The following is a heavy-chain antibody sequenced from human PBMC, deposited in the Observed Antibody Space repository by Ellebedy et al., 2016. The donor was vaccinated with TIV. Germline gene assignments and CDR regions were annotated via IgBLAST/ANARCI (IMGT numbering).Heavy chain of an antibody. Sequence: ETLSLXXTVSGGSINSGGYSWSWIRQPPGKGLEWVSGISWNGGGIGYADSVKGRFTISRDNSKNTLYLQMNSLRAEDTAVYYCAGGHCINGVCYTGYYYYSMDVWGKGTTVTVSS. CDR2: ISWNGGGI. CDR3: AGGHCINGVCYTGYYYYSMDV. V-gene: IGHV3-23*01. D-gene: IGHD2-8*01. CDR1: GGSINSGGYS. J-gene: IGHJ6*03.